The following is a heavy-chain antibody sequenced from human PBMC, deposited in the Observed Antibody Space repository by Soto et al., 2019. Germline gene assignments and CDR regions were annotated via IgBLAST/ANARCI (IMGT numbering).Heavy chain of an antibody. J-gene: IGHJ6*03. CDR1: ASSIPRTGSA. CDR2: IDYSGST. V-gene: IGHV4-39*01. D-gene: IGHD3-10*01. Sequence: PSESMSLTCNASASSIPRTGSAWGRIRQSPGKGLEWIGTIDYSGSTYYNPSPKSRVTISVDTYKNQFSLKLSSVTAADTAVYYCARQRGTMLRGVVVYYYYYYKDVWGKGTTVTVSS. CDR3: ARQRGTMLRGVVVYYYYYYKDV.